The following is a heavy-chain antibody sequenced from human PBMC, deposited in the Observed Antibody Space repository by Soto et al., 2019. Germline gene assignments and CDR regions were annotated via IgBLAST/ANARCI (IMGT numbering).Heavy chain of an antibody. V-gene: IGHV3-74*03. D-gene: IGHD6-19*01. CDR3: VLIRLATVGGGDAFEI. CDR2: IDGDGSTT. J-gene: IGHJ3*02. Sequence: DVQLVESGGGLVQPGGSLRLSCAASGFTFSSYWMHWVRQVPGKGLVWVSRIDGDGSTTTYADSVKGRFTISRDNAKEPLDLQMNRLGGGGQGVYFFVLIRLATVGGGDAFEIWGQGTMVTVSS. CDR1: GFTFSSYW.